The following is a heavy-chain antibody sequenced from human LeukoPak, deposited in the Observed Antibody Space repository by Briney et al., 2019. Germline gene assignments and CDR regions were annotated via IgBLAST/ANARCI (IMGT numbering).Heavy chain of an antibody. J-gene: IGHJ4*02. CDR1: GFTFSDYY. D-gene: IGHD3-22*01. V-gene: IGHV3-11*04. CDR3: ARDRHYYDSSGPAGSYFDY. Sequence: GGSLRLSCAASGFTFSDYYMSWIRQAPGKGLEWVSYISSSGSTIYHADSVKGRFTISRDNAKNSLYLQMNSLRAEDTAVYYCARDRHYYDSSGPAGSYFDYWGQGTLVTVSS. CDR2: ISSSGSTI.